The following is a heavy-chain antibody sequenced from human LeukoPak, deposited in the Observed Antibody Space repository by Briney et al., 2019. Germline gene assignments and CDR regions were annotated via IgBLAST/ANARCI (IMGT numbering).Heavy chain of an antibody. CDR2: IYSGGST. CDR1: GFTVSSSY. J-gene: IGHJ5*02. CDR3: ARTNYGAPDWFDP. D-gene: IGHD4/OR15-4a*01. Sequence: GGSLRLSCAASGFTVSSSYMSWVRQAPGKGLEWVSVIYSGGSTYYADSVKGRFTISRDNSKNTLYLQMNSLRAEDTAVYYCARTNYGAPDWFDPWGQGTLVTGSS. V-gene: IGHV3-53*01.